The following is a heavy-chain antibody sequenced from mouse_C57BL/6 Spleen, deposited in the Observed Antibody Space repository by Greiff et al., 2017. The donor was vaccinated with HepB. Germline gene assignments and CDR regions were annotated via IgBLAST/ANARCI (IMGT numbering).Heavy chain of an antibody. J-gene: IGHJ3*01. Sequence: QVQLQQSGAELVRPGSSVKLSCKASGYTFTSYWMHWVKQRPIQGLEWIGNIDPSDSDTHYNQKFKDKATLTVDKSSSTAYMQLSSLTSEDSAVYYCARSRAGLAWFAYWGQGTLVTVSA. CDR3: ARSRAGLAWFAY. CDR2: IDPSDSDT. V-gene: IGHV1-52*01. CDR1: GYTFTSYW. D-gene: IGHD3-3*01.